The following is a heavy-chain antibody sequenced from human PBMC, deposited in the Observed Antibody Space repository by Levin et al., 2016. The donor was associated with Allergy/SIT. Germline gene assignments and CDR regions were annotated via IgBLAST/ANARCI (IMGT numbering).Heavy chain of an antibody. V-gene: IGHV1-18*01. J-gene: IGHJ4*02. CDR2: ISAYNGNT. CDR3: ARGQLERRRGVSDY. D-gene: IGHD1-1*01. Sequence: WVRQAPGQGLEWMGWISAYNGNTNYAQKLQGRVTMTTDTSTSTAYMELRSLRSDDTAVYYCARGQLERRRGVSDYWGQGTLVTVSS.